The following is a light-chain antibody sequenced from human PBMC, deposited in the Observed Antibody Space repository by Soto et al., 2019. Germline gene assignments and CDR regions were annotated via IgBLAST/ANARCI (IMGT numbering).Light chain of an antibody. CDR2: DVS. Sequence: QSALPQPASVSGSPGQSITISCTGTSSDIGGYNYVSWFQQHPGKAPKLMISDVSTRPSGVSNRFSGSKSGNTASLTISGLQAEDEADYYCSSYTSGSTFYVFGTGTKLTVL. CDR3: SSYTSGSTFYV. J-gene: IGLJ1*01. V-gene: IGLV2-14*01. CDR1: SSDIGGYNY.